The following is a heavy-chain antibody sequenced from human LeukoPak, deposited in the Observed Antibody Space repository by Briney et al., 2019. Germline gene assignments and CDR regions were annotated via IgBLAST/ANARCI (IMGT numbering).Heavy chain of an antibody. J-gene: IGHJ4*02. CDR3: ARARDQYGDLDY. CDR2: IYYSGST. V-gene: IGHV4-59*01. CDR1: GGSISSYY. D-gene: IGHD4-17*01. Sequence: PSETLSLTCTVSGGSISSYYWSWIRQPPGKGLEWIGYIYYSGSTNYNPSLKSRVTISVDTSKNQFSLKLSSVTAADTAVYYCARARDQYGDLDYWGQGTLVTVSS.